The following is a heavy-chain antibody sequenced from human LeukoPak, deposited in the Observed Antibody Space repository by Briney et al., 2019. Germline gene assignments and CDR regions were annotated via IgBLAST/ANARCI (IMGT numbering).Heavy chain of an antibody. V-gene: IGHV3-30-3*01. CDR1: GFTFSSYA. D-gene: IGHD5-18*01. Sequence: PGRSLRLSCAASGFTFSSYAMHWLRQAPAEGLEWVAVISYDGSNKYYADSVKGRITISRDNSKTTLYLQMNSLRAEDTAVYYCARDQIQLWLRYYFDYWGQGTLVTVSS. CDR3: ARDQIQLWLRYYFDY. J-gene: IGHJ4*02. CDR2: ISYDGSNK.